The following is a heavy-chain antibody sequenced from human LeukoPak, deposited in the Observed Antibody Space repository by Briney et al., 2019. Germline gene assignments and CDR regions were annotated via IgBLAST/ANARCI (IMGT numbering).Heavy chain of an antibody. CDR1: GYSLTELS. V-gene: IGHV1-24*01. D-gene: IGHD2-2*01. CDR3: AEGDPYQLLEY. Sequence: ASVKVSCKVSGYSLTELSKYWVRQAPGKGLEWMGGLDVEDGDGETIYAQKFEGRVTMTEDTSSDTVYMELSGLRSDDTAVYYCAEGDPYQLLEYWGQGTLVTVSS. J-gene: IGHJ4*02. CDR2: LDVEDGDGET.